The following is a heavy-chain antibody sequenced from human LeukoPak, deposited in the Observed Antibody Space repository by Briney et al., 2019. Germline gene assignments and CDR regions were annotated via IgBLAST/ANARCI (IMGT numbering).Heavy chain of an antibody. D-gene: IGHD6-19*01. J-gene: IGHJ5*02. CDR1: GFTFSSYA. Sequence: GGSLRLSCAASGFTFSSYAMSWVRQAPGKGPEWVSAISGSGGSTYYADSVKGRFTISRDNSKNTLYLQMNSLRAEDTAVYYCAKDAKYSSGTNWFDPWGQGTLVTVSS. CDR3: AKDAKYSSGTNWFDP. CDR2: ISGSGGST. V-gene: IGHV3-23*01.